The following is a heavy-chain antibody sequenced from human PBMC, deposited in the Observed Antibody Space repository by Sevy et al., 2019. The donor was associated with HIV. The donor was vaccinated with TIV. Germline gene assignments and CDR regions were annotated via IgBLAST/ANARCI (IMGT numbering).Heavy chain of an antibody. D-gene: IGHD2-8*01. CDR3: RRVGCSRPHDS. CDR1: GFAFYEYS. Sequence: GGSLRLSCAASGFAFYEYSMSWIRQAPGKGLEWVATLSFGCGKINYADSVKGRFTISRDNSKNSFYLQMDNLRVEDTALYYCRRVGCSRPHDSWGQGTRVTVSS. J-gene: IGHJ4*02. CDR2: LSFGCGKI. V-gene: IGHV3-23*01.